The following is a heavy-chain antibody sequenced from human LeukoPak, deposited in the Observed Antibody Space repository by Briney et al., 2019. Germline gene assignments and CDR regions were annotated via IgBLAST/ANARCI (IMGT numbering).Heavy chain of an antibody. CDR3: AKDTFVELAYFHH. J-gene: IGHJ4*02. V-gene: IGHV3-23*01. D-gene: IGHD1-7*01. CDR2: ISGAGVRT. Sequence: GGSLRLSCGASEINFSGYSMSGVRLAPGRGLEGVAAISGAGVRTYYADSVRGRFTISRDISNNTLYLRMNNLRTEDTAMYYCAKDTFVELAYFHHWGQGTLVTLSS. CDR1: EINFSGYS.